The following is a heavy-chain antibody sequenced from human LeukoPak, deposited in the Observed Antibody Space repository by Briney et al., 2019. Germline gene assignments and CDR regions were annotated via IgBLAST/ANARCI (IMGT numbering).Heavy chain of an antibody. D-gene: IGHD6-6*01. CDR3: ARGSSIAAREQQLLGY. V-gene: IGHV3-33*08. J-gene: IGHJ4*02. Sequence: GGSLRLSCAASGFTFSSYAMSWVRQAPGKGLEWVAVIWYDGSNKYYADSVKGRFTISRDNSKNTLYLQMNSLRAEDTAVYYCARGSSIAAREQQLLGYWGQGTLVTVSS. CDR1: GFTFSSYA. CDR2: IWYDGSNK.